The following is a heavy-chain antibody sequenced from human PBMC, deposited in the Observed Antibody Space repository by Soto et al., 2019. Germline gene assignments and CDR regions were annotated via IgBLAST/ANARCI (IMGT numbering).Heavy chain of an antibody. J-gene: IGHJ4*02. CDR1: GFTVSHYH. Sequence: VQLVESGGGLIQPGGSLRLSCAASGFTVSHYHWTWIRQPPGKGLEWMGYIFNSGTTFYNPSLTSRLSISMDTSGNHFSLELRSVTAADTAVYYCALALGPTTGLDYWGQGTLVTVSS. V-gene: IGHV4-59*06. CDR3: ALALGPTTGLDY. D-gene: IGHD1-26*01. CDR2: IFNSGTT.